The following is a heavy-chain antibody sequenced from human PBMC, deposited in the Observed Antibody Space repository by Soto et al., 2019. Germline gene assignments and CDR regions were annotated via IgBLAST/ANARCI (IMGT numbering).Heavy chain of an antibody. D-gene: IGHD3-22*01. V-gene: IGHV3-7*03. CDR1: GFTFSSYW. CDR2: IKSDGSEM. J-gene: IGHJ1*01. CDR3: ARDLGVVITAEYLQH. Sequence: PGGSLRLSCVASGFTFSSYWMSWVRQAPGKGLEWVANIKSDGSEMYYVDSVKGRFTISRDNARKSLYLQMNSLRVEDTALYYCARDLGVVITAEYLQHWGQGTLVTVSS.